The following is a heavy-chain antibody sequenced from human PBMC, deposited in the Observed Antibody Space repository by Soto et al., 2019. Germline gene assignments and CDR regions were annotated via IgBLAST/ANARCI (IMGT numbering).Heavy chain of an antibody. D-gene: IGHD3-10*01. CDR1: GGTFSSYA. V-gene: IGHV1-69*13. Sequence: GASVKVSCKASGGTFSSYAISWVRQAPGQGLEWMGGIIPIFGTANYAQKFQGRVTITADESTSTAYMELSSLRSEDTAVYYCATNGWGVNGMDVWGQGTTVTVSS. CDR2: IIPIFGTA. CDR3: ATNGWGVNGMDV. J-gene: IGHJ6*02.